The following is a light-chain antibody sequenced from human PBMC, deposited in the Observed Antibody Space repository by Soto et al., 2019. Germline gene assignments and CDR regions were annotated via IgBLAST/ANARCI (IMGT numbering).Light chain of an antibody. CDR2: DVN. J-gene: IGLJ1*01. CDR1: SGDVGAYNY. Sequence: QSALTQPRSVSGSPGQSVTISCTGTSGDVGAYNYISWYQQHPGKAPKFLIYDVNKWPSGVPDRFSGSKSGNTASLTVSGLQAEDEADYYCSSYAGSNNFGVFGTGTKLTVL. V-gene: IGLV2-11*01. CDR3: SSYAGSNNFGV.